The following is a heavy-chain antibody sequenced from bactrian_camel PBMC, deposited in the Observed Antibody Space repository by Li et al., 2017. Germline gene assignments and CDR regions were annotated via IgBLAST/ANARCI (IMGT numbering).Heavy chain of an antibody. Sequence: HVQLVESGGGSVQAGGSLRLSCTASGYTSSPYSMAWFRQAPGKEREGVANIYTRDGAPNYADSVKGRFTISQDNAKNTVYLQMNSLKPEDTAMYYCASGGLAPGYRWDDPRRYNFWGLGTQVTVS. V-gene: IGHV3S63*01. CDR1: GYTSSPYS. J-gene: IGHJ4*01. D-gene: IGHD5*01. CDR3: ASGGLAPGYRWDDPRRYNF. CDR2: IYTRDGAP.